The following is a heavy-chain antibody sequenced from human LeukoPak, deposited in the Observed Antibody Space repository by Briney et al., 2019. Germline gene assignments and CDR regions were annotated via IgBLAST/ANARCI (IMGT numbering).Heavy chain of an antibody. CDR3: ARVSDIVVVPAEFDP. CDR1: GGSISSYY. D-gene: IGHD2-2*01. V-gene: IGHV4-59*01. J-gene: IGHJ5*02. CDR2: IYYSGST. Sequence: PSETLSLTCTVSGGSISSYYWSWIRQPPGKGLEWIGYIYYSGSTNYNPSLKSRVTISVDTSKNQFSLKLSSVPAADTAVYYCARVSDIVVVPAEFDPWGRGTLVTVSS.